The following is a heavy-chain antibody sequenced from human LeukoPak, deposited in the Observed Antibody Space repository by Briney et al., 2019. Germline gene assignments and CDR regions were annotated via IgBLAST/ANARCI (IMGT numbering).Heavy chain of an antibody. Sequence: GGSLRLSCAASGFTVSSNYMSWVRQAPGKGLEWVSVIYSGGSTYYADSVKGRFTISRDNSKNTLYLQMNSLRAEDTAVYYCARDAYDSSGFAEYSQHWGQGTLVTVSS. V-gene: IGHV3-53*01. J-gene: IGHJ1*01. CDR1: GFTVSSNY. CDR2: IYSGGST. CDR3: ARDAYDSSGFAEYSQH. D-gene: IGHD3-22*01.